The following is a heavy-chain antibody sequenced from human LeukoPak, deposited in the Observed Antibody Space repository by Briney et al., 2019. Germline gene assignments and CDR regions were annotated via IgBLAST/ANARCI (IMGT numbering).Heavy chain of an antibody. CDR3: ARLVGAPYYIDY. J-gene: IGHJ4*02. V-gene: IGHV4-61*02. CDR1: GGSISSGSYY. D-gene: IGHD1-26*01. CDR2: IYTSGST. Sequence: SETLSLTCTVSGGSISSGSYYWSWIRQPAGKGLEWIGRIYTSGSTNYNPSLKSRVTISVDTSKNQFSLKLSSVTAADTAVYYCARLVGAPYYIDYWGQGTLVTVSS.